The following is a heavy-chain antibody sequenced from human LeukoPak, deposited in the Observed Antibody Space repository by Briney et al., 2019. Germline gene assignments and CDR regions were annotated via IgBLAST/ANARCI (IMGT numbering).Heavy chain of an antibody. D-gene: IGHD3-10*01. J-gene: IGHJ4*02. CDR3: ARAVHYSGTSDQYTGGWYYFDF. V-gene: IGHV4-59*01. Sequence: PSETLSLTCTVSGDSINNYYWSWIRQPPGKGLEWIGNINYSGSTNSNPSLKSRATISVDMSRKHCFLDLSSVTAADTAVYYCARAVHYSGTSDQYTGGWYYFDFWGQGTLVTVSS. CDR1: GDSINNYY. CDR2: INYSGST.